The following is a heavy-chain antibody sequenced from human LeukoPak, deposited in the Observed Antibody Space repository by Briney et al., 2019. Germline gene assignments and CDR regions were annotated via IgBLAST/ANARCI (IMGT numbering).Heavy chain of an antibody. CDR1: GFTFSSYS. Sequence: GGSLRLSCAASGFTFSSYSMNWVRQAPGKGLEWVSSISSSSSYIFYADSVKGRFTISRDNAKNSLYLQMNSLRAEDTAVYSCARDLAVVVTHALDIWGQGTMVTVSS. J-gene: IGHJ3*02. V-gene: IGHV3-21*01. D-gene: IGHD2-15*01. CDR3: ARDLAVVVTHALDI. CDR2: ISSSSSYI.